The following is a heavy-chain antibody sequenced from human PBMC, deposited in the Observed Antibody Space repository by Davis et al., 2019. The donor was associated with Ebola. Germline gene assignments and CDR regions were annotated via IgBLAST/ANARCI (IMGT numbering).Heavy chain of an antibody. D-gene: IGHD3-10*02. J-gene: IGHJ6*03. Sequence: PGGSLRLSCAASGFTFSSYSMNWVRQAPGKGLEWVSSISSSSSYIYYADSVKGRFTISRDNSKNTLYLQMNSLRAEDTAVYYCARDRLWSAAFHYYYMDVWGKGTTVTVSS. CDR1: GFTFSSYS. CDR2: ISSSSSYI. V-gene: IGHV3-21*01. CDR3: ARDRLWSAAFHYYYMDV.